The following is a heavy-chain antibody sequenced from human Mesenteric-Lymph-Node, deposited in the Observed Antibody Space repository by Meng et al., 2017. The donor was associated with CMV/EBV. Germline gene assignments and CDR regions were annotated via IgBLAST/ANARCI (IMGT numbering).Heavy chain of an antibody. Sequence: VYGGSFSGYYWRWIRQPPGKGLEWNGEINNSGSTNYHPSLKSRVTISVDTSKNQFSLKLSSVTAADTAVYYCARQRSSSWYVVYFDYWGQGTLVTVSS. CDR1: GGSFSGYY. CDR2: INNSGST. J-gene: IGHJ4*02. CDR3: ARQRSSSWYVVYFDY. D-gene: IGHD6-13*01. V-gene: IGHV4-34*01.